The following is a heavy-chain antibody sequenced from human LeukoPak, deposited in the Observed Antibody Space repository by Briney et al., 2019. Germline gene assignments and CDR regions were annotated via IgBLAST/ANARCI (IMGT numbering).Heavy chain of an antibody. V-gene: IGHV3-30*03. J-gene: IGHJ4*02. D-gene: IGHD5/OR15-5a*01. CDR1: GFTFSSYG. Sequence: PGRSLRLSCAASGFTFSSYGMHWVRQAPGKGLEWVAVISYDGSNKYYADSVKGRFTISRDNSKNTLYLQMNSLRAEDTAVYYCARGVYGYNAFDYWGQGTLVSVSS. CDR2: ISYDGSNK. CDR3: ARGVYGYNAFDY.